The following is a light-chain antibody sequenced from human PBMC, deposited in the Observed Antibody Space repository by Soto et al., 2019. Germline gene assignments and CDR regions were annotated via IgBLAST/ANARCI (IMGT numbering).Light chain of an antibody. J-gene: IGLJ2*01. Sequence: SYELTQPPSVSVSPGQTASITCSGDKLGNKYVCWYQQKPGQSPVLVIYQDTKRPSGIPERISGSNSGNTATLTISGTQAMDEADYYCQAWDSSTASVFGGGTKLTVL. CDR2: QDT. CDR3: QAWDSSTASV. CDR1: KLGNKY. V-gene: IGLV3-1*01.